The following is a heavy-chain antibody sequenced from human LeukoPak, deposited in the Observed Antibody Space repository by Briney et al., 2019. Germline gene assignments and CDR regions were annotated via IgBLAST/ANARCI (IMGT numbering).Heavy chain of an antibody. CDR3: AKQLGYCSDGSCYFPY. V-gene: IGHV3-23*01. Sequence: PGGSLRLSCAASGFTFSSSAMSGVRQAPGKGLEWGSAISNNDGYTYYADSVQGRFTISRDNSKSTLCLQMNSLRAEDTAVYYCAKQLGYCSDGSCYFPYWGQGTLVTVSS. J-gene: IGHJ4*02. D-gene: IGHD2-15*01. CDR2: ISNNDGYT. CDR1: GFTFSSSA.